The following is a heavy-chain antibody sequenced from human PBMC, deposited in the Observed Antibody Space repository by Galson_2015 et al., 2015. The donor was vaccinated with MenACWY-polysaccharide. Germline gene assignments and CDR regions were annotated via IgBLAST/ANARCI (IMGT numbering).Heavy chain of an antibody. CDR3: AKGPYYDSSGYYPRDNYFDY. J-gene: IGHJ4*02. CDR2: ISGDGGST. V-gene: IGHV3-43*02. D-gene: IGHD3-22*01. CDR1: GFTFDDYA. Sequence: SLRLSCAASGFTFDDYAMHWVRQAPGKGLEWVSLISGDGGSTYYADSVKGRFTISRDNSKNSLYLQMNSLRTEDTALYYCAKGPYYDSSGYYPRDNYFDYWGQGTLVTVSS.